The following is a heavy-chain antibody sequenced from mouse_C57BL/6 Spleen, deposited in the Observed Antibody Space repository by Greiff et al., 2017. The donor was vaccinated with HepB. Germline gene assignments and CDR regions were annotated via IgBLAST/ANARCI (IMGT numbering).Heavy chain of an antibody. V-gene: IGHV1-64*01. CDR2: IHPNSGST. CDR1: GYTFTSYW. Sequence: VQLQQPGAELVKPGASVKLSCKASGYTFTSYWMHWVKQRPGQGLEWIGMIHPNSGSTNYNEKFKSKATLTVDKSSSTAYMQLSSLTSEDSAVYYCARFPEGFYAMDYWGQGTSVTVSS. CDR3: ARFPEGFYAMDY. J-gene: IGHJ4*01.